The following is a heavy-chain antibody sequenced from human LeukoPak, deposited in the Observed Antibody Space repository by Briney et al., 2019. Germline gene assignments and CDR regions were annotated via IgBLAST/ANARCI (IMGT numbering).Heavy chain of an antibody. CDR3: ARVRQLVEDYYMDV. CDR1: GFTFSSYS. CDR2: ISSSSSYI. Sequence: GGCLRLSCAASGFTFSSYSMNWVRQAPGKGLEWVLSISSSSSYIYYADSVKGRFTISRDNAKNSLYLQMNSLRAEDTAVYYCARVRQLVEDYYMDVWGKGTTVTVSS. V-gene: IGHV3-21*01. J-gene: IGHJ6*03. D-gene: IGHD6-13*01.